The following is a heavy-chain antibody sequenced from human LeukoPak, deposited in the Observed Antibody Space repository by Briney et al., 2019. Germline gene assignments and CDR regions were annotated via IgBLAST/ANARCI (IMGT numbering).Heavy chain of an antibody. CDR2: ISGSGGST. D-gene: IGHD6-19*01. V-gene: IGHV3-23*01. J-gene: IGHJ4*02. CDR3: AKRSRIAVAGIAFGFVDY. CDR1: GFTFSSYA. Sequence: PGGSLRLSCAASGFTFSSYAMSWVRQAPGKGLEWVSAISGSGGSTYYADSVKGRFTISRDNSKNTLYLQMNSLRAEDTAVYYCAKRSRIAVAGIAFGFVDYWGQGTLVTVSS.